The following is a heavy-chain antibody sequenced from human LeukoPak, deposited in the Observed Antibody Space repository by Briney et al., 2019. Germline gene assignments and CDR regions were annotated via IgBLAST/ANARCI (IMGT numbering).Heavy chain of an antibody. D-gene: IGHD3-9*01. CDR2: IYTSGST. V-gene: IGHV4-61*02. CDR3: ASGLRYFDLYY. CDR1: GGSISSGSYY. J-gene: IGHJ4*02. Sequence: PSETLSLTCTVSGGSISSGSYYWSWIRQPAGKGLEWIGRIYTSGSTNYNPSLKSRVTISVDTSKNQFPLKLSSVTAADTAVYYCASGLRYFDLYYWGQGTLVTVSS.